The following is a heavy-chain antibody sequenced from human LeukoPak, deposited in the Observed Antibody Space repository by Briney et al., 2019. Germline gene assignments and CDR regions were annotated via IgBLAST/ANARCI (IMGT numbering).Heavy chain of an antibody. D-gene: IGHD3-22*01. CDR2: IYYSGST. J-gene: IGHJ4*02. V-gene: IGHV4-59*01. CDR1: GGSISSYY. CDR3: ARGDYYYDSSGYYYFDY. Sequence: SETLSLTCTVSGGSISSYYWSWIRQPPGKGLEWIGYIYYSGSTNYNPSLKSRVTISVDTSKNQFSLRLSSVTAADTAVYYCARGDYYYDSSGYYYFDYWGQGTLVTVSS.